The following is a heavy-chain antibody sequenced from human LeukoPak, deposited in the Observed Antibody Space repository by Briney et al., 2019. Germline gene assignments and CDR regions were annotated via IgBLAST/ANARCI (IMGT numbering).Heavy chain of an antibody. CDR2: ISSSSSYI. J-gene: IGHJ5*02. CDR3: ARDSCSGGSCYDP. D-gene: IGHD2-15*01. V-gene: IGHV3-21*01. Sequence: GGSLRLSCAASGFTFSSYSMNWVRQAPGKGLEWVSSISSSSSYIYYAESVKGRFTISRDNAKNSLYLQMNSLRAEDTAVYYCARDSCSGGSCYDPWGQGTLVTVSS. CDR1: GFTFSSYS.